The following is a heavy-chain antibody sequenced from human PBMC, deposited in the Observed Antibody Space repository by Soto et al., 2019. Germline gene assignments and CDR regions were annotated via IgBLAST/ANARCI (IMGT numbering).Heavy chain of an antibody. CDR1: GGSISSGYYY. V-gene: IGHV4-30-4*01. Sequence: SETLSLTCSVSGGSISSGYYYWSWIRQPPGKGLEWIGNIYYSGNTYYNPSLKSRLIISIDTSKNQFSLKVGSVTAADTAVYFCARGRYCLTGRCFPNWFDSWGQGTLVTVS. D-gene: IGHD2-15*01. J-gene: IGHJ5*01. CDR2: IYYSGNT. CDR3: ARGRYCLTGRCFPNWFDS.